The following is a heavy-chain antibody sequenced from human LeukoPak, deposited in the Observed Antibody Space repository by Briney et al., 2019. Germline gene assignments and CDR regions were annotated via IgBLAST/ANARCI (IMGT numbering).Heavy chain of an antibody. J-gene: IGHJ4*02. Sequence: GGSLRLSCAASGFSFSAYGVHWVRQAPGKGLEWVAVIWYDGSSKDYADSVKGRFTLSRDNSKNTLYLQMNSLTVEDTAVYYCARTQSSSLIDYWGQGTLVTVSS. D-gene: IGHD6-13*01. V-gene: IGHV3-33*01. CDR1: GFSFSAYG. CDR2: IWYDGSSK. CDR3: ARTQSSSLIDY.